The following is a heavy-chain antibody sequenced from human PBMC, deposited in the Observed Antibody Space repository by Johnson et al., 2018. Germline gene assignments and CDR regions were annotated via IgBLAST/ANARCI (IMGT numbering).Heavy chain of an antibody. CDR2: LNSDGSST. V-gene: IGHV3-74*01. Sequence: EVQLVESGGGLVQPGGSLRLSCVASGFTFSTYWMHWVRQAPGKGLVWVSRLNSDGSSTTYADSVKGRFTISRDNAKNSLCLEMNSLRAEDTAVYYCARDWEERATITGYCQHWGQGALVAVPS. CDR3: ARDWEERATITGYCQH. CDR1: GFTFSTYW. J-gene: IGHJ1*01. D-gene: IGHD5-24*01.